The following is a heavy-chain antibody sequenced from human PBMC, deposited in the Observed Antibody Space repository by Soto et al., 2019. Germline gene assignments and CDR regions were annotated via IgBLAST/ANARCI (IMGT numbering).Heavy chain of an antibody. Sequence: SETLSLTCTVSGGSISSGGYYWSWIRQHPGKGLEWIGYIYYSGSTYYNPSLKSRLTISVDTSKNQFSLKLSSVTAADTAVYYCARAVVVVSNWFDPWGQGTLVTVSS. CDR2: IYYSGST. D-gene: IGHD2-15*01. V-gene: IGHV4-31*03. CDR3: ARAVVVVSNWFDP. CDR1: GGSISSGGYY. J-gene: IGHJ5*02.